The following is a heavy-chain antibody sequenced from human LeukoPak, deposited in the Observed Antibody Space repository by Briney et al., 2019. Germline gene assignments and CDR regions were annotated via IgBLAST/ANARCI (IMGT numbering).Heavy chain of an antibody. J-gene: IGHJ4*02. Sequence: PSETLSLTRAVYGGSFSGYYWSWIRQPPGKGLEWIGEINHSGSTNYNPSLKSRVTISVDTSKSQFSLKLSSVTAADTAVYYCARNVPYFDYWGQGTLVTVSS. CDR3: ARNVPYFDY. CDR1: GGSFSGYY. CDR2: INHSGST. V-gene: IGHV4-34*01.